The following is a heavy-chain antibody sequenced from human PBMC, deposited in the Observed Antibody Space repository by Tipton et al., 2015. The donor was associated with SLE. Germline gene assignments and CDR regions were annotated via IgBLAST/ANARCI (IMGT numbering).Heavy chain of an antibody. CDR2: VYDSGNT. Sequence: TLSLTCTVSGTSISRDYLCVLRQPPGKELEWIGYVYDSGNTNYKTSLKNRVSISMHTSNNQFSLELNSVTTADTAVYYCARVRYFYHSSGYNPAFDHWGQGTLVTVSS. V-gene: IGHV4-59*01. CDR3: ARVRYFYHSSGYNPAFDH. J-gene: IGHJ4*02. CDR1: GTSISRDY. D-gene: IGHD3-22*01.